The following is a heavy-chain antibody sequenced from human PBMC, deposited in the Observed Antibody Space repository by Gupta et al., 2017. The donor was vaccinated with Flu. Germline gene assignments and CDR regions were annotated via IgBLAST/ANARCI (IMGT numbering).Heavy chain of an antibody. CDR1: GFGFSIYA. V-gene: IGHV3-23*01. D-gene: IGHD2-15*01. CDR2: IGGRDNRT. CDR3: AKDCSGHTCYPTSDF. J-gene: IGHJ4*02. Sequence: EGQLLESGGDLVQPGGCLRLSCAASGFGFSIYAISWIRQSPGKGLEWISSIGGRDNRTYYADSVRGRFTISRDNSKKRVFLQMNNLRVEDTALYYCAKDCSGHTCYPTSDFWGQGTLVTVSA.